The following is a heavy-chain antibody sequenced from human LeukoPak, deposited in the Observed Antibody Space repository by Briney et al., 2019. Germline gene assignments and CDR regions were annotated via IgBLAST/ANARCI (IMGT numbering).Heavy chain of an antibody. J-gene: IGHJ3*02. Sequence: PSETLSLTCTVSGGSISTYYWSWIRQPPGKGLEWIGYIDYSGATNYNPSLKSRVTTSVDTSRNQISLRLTSATAADTAVYFCARQGEGTIDIWGQGTLVTVSS. V-gene: IGHV4-59*08. CDR3: ARQGEGTIDI. D-gene: IGHD1/OR15-1a*01. CDR2: IDYSGAT. CDR1: GGSISTYY.